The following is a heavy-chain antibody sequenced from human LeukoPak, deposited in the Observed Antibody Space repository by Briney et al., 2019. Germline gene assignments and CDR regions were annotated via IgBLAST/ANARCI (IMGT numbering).Heavy chain of an antibody. Sequence: PGGSLRLSCAASGFTFSSYSMNWVRQAPGKGLEWVANVKEDGSINYYAGSVRGRFTISRDNAKNALYLQMNSLRAEDTAVYYCARNERWGKGTTVTVSS. CDR2: VKEDGSIN. CDR3: ARNER. J-gene: IGHJ6*04. V-gene: IGHV3-7*01. CDR1: GFTFSSYS.